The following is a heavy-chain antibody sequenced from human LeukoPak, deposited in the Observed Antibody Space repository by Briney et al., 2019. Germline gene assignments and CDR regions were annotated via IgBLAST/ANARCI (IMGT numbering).Heavy chain of an antibody. J-gene: IGHJ6*02. V-gene: IGHV3-7*02. Sequence: GGSLRLSCETSGFTFSSIWMSWVRQAPGKGLEWVANIKHDGSETNYVDSVKGRFTISRDNAKNSLHLQMNSLRVEDTAVYYCAKNGGPHGMDVWGQGTTVTVSS. CDR3: AKNGGPHGMDV. CDR2: IKHDGSET. D-gene: IGHD3-16*01. CDR1: GFTFSSIW.